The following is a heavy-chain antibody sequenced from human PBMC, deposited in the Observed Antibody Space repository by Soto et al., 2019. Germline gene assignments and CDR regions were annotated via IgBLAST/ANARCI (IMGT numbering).Heavy chain of an antibody. Sequence: SESLSLTCTVSGGSISSSRYYWGWIRQPPGKGLEWIGSIYYSRSTYYNPSLKSRVTISVDTSKTQFSLKLSSVTAADTAVYYCARLSGRYSSGEVDYWGQGTQVTVSS. CDR1: GGSISSSRYY. CDR3: ARLSGRYSSGEVDY. V-gene: IGHV4-39*01. D-gene: IGHD6-19*01. J-gene: IGHJ4*02. CDR2: IYYSRST.